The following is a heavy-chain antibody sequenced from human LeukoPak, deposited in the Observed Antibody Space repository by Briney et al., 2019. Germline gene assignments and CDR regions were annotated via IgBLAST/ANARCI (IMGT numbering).Heavy chain of an antibody. Sequence: GASVKVSCKASGGTFISYAISWVRQAPGQGLEWMGGIIPIFGTANYAQKFQGRVTITADESTRTAYMELSSLRSEHTAVYYCARDVRHRYCSITSCYRGWLDPWGQGTLVTVSS. D-gene: IGHD2-2*01. V-gene: IGHV1-69*13. CDR3: ARDVRHRYCSITSCYRGWLDP. CDR2: IIPIFGTA. CDR1: GGTFISYA. J-gene: IGHJ5*02.